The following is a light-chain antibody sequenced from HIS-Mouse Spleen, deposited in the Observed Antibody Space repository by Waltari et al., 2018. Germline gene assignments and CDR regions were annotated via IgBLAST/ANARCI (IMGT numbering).Light chain of an antibody. CDR1: SFPKKY. V-gene: IGLV3-10*01. J-gene: IGLJ2*01. CDR2: EDS. Sequence: SYELPQPPSVSVSPGQTARIPCPGESFPKKYASWSQQKSGQAPVLVIYEDSKRPSGIPERFSGSSSGTMATLTISGAQVEDEADYYCYSTDSSGNHRVFGGGTKLTVL. CDR3: YSTDSSGNHRV.